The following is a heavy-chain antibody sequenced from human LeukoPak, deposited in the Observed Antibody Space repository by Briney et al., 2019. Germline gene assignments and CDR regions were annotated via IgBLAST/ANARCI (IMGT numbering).Heavy chain of an antibody. Sequence: GGSLRLSCAASGFTFSSLSMNWVRQAPGKGLEWVSSISSSSSYIYYADSVKGRFTISRDNAKNSLYLQMNSLRAEDTAVYYCARDRAIIPFGAFDIWGQGTMVTVSS. D-gene: IGHD3-3*01. CDR2: ISSSSSYI. CDR1: GFTFSSLS. J-gene: IGHJ3*02. V-gene: IGHV3-21*01. CDR3: ARDRAIIPFGAFDI.